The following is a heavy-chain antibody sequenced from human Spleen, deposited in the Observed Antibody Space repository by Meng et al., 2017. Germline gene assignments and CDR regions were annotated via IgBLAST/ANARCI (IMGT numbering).Heavy chain of an antibody. V-gene: IGHV1-18*01. CDR3: ARDSTGDLEY. CDR1: GYTFTNYV. Sequence: QAQLLKSGAEVKKPGASVKVSCKASGYTFTNYVINWVRQAPGQGLEWMGWISNYNGIANYAQRFQGRVTMTTDTSTATAYMELTNLRSDDTAIYYCARDSTGDLEYWGQGTLVTVSS. CDR2: ISNYNGIA. J-gene: IGHJ4*02. D-gene: IGHD7-27*01.